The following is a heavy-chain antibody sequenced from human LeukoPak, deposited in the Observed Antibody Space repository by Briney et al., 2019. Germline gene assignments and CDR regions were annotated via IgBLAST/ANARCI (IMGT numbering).Heavy chain of an antibody. CDR3: ARDGTVTTNFDY. CDR2: IYHSGST. J-gene: IGHJ4*02. CDR1: GYSISSGYY. Sequence: SETLSLTCTVSGYSISSGYYWGWIRQPPGKGLEWIGSIYHSGSTYYNQSLKSRVTISVDTSKNQFSLKLSSVTAADTAIYYCARDGTVTTNFDYWGQGTLVTVSS. V-gene: IGHV4-38-2*02. D-gene: IGHD4-17*01.